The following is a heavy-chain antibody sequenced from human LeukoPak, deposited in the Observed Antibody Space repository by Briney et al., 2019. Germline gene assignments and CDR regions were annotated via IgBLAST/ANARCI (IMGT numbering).Heavy chain of an antibody. D-gene: IGHD5-18*01. J-gene: IGHJ4*02. CDR3: ARGSGYSYGTFDY. V-gene: IGHV4-39*07. Sequence: SETLSLTCTVSGGSISSSSYYWGWIRQPPGKGLEWIGSIYYSGSTYYNPSLKSRVTMSVDTSKNQFSLKLSSVTAADTAVYYCARGSGYSYGTFDYWGQGTLVTVSS. CDR2: IYYSGST. CDR1: GGSISSSSYY.